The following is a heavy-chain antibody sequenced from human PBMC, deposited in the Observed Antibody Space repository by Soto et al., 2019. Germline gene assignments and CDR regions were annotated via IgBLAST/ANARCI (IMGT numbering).Heavy chain of an antibody. CDR2: IYYSGST. D-gene: IGHD3-3*01. Sequence: PSETLSLTCTVSGGSISSYYCSWIRQPPGKGLEWIGYIYYSGSTNYNPSLKSRVTISVDTSKNQFSLKLSSVTAADTAVYYCARLKEWSRYLIEGYYMDVWGKGTTVTVSS. V-gene: IGHV4-59*08. CDR3: ARLKEWSRYLIEGYYMDV. J-gene: IGHJ6*03. CDR1: GGSISSYY.